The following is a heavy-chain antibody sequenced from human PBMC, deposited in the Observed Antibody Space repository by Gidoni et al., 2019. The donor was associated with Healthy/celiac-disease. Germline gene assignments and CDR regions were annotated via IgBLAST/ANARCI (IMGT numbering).Heavy chain of an antibody. D-gene: IGHD5-18*01. CDR2: IIIKAYGGTT. J-gene: IGHJ4*02. Sequence: EVQLVESGGGLVQPGRALRLSCTAAGFTFGDYAMSWVRQAPVKGLEWLGCIIIKAYGGTTEYAASVKGRFTISRDDSKSIAYLQMNSLKTEDTAVYYCTKALGAMVNPSLFDYWGQGTLVTVSS. CDR3: TKALGAMVNPSLFDY. V-gene: IGHV3-49*04. CDR1: GFTFGDYA.